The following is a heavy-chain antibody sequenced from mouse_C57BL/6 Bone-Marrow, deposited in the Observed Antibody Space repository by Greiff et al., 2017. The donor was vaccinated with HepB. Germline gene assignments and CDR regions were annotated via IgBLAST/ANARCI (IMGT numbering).Heavy chain of an antibody. Sequence: VKLMESGPGLVQPSQSLSITCTVSGFSLTSYGVHWVRQSPGKGLEWLGVIWSGGSTDYNAAFISRLSISKDNSKSQVFFKMNSLQADDTAIYYCAGPLTRGYWYFDVWGTGTTVTVSS. CDR2: IWSGGST. D-gene: IGHD6-1*01. J-gene: IGHJ1*03. V-gene: IGHV2-2*01. CDR3: AGPLTRGYWYFDV. CDR1: GFSLTSYG.